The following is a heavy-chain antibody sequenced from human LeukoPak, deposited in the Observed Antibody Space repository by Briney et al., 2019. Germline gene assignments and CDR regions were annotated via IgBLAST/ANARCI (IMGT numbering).Heavy chain of an antibody. CDR1: GFTLSDYW. CDR2: IDPDGSTT. CDR3: TRVQAGRSGLMDV. J-gene: IGHJ6*02. V-gene: IGHV3-74*01. D-gene: IGHD2-8*02. Sequence: GGSLRLSCAASGFTLSDYWMHWVRQVPGKGLVWVSRIDPDGSTTNYADSVKGRFTTSRDNAKNTLYLQMNSLRAEDTALYYCTRVQAGRSGLMDVWGRGTTVTVSS.